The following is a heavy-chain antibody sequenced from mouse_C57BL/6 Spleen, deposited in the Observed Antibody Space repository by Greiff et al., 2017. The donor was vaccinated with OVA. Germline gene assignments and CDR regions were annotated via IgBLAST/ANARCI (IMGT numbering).Heavy chain of an antibody. CDR1: GFNIKDDY. CDR2: IDPENGDT. V-gene: IGHV14-4*01. CDR3: TTNGNYEAMDY. D-gene: IGHD2-1*01. J-gene: IGHJ4*01. Sequence: VQLQQSGAELVRPGASVKLSCTASGFNIKDDYMHWVKQRPEQGLEWIGWIDPENGDTEYASKFQGKATITADTSSNTAYLQLSSLTSEDTAVYYCTTNGNYEAMDYWGQGTSVTVSS.